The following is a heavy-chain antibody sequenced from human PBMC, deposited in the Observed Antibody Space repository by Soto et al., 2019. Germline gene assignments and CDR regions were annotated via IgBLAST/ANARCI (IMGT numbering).Heavy chain of an antibody. J-gene: IGHJ4*02. CDR3: ARNSGYDFYDSTGIEN. D-gene: IGHD3-22*01. Sequence: GGSLRLSCAASGFSFSSYAMTWARRAPGKGLEWVSAIGGSGITYYADSVKGRITISRDNSRNTVYLQMNSLRAEDTAVYYCARNSGYDFYDSTGIENWGQGTQVTVSS. V-gene: IGHV3-23*01. CDR2: IGGSGIT. CDR1: GFSFSSYA.